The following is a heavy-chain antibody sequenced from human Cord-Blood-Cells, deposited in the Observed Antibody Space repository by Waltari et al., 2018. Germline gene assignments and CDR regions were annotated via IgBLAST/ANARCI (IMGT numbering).Heavy chain of an antibody. CDR2: IIPIFGTA. Sequence: QVQLVQSGAEVKKPGYSVKVSCKASGGTFSSYAISWVRQAPGQGHEWMGGIIPIFGTANYAQKFQGRVTITADESTSTAYMELSSLRAEDTAVYYCARTNTTVTRWAKRYYYYYMDVWGKGTTVTVSS. J-gene: IGHJ6*03. D-gene: IGHD4-17*01. CDR3: ARTNTTVTRWAKRYYYYYMDV. V-gene: IGHV1-69*01. CDR1: GGTFSSYA.